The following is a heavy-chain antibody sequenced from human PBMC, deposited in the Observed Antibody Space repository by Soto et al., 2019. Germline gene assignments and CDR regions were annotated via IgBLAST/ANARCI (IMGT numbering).Heavy chain of an antibody. CDR2: IYPGDSDT. Sequence: GESLKISCKGSGYSFTSYWIGWVRQMPGKGLEWMGIIYPGDSDTRYSPSFQGQVTISADKSISTAYLQWSSLKASDTAMYYCARPIHAIAVAGTDYYGKDVWGQGTTVTFSS. V-gene: IGHV5-51*01. J-gene: IGHJ6*02. CDR3: ARPIHAIAVAGTDYYGKDV. D-gene: IGHD6-19*01. CDR1: GYSFTSYW.